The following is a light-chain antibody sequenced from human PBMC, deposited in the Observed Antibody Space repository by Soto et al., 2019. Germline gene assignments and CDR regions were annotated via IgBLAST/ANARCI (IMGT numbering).Light chain of an antibody. CDR3: QQYGSSPRT. V-gene: IGKV3-20*01. CDR2: GAS. J-gene: IGKJ1*01. CDR1: PSVSSSY. Sequence: EIVMTQSPATLSVSPGERATLSCRASPSVSSSYLAWYQQKPGQAPRLLIYGASTRATGIPDRFSGSGSGTDFTLTVSRLEPEDFAVYYCQQYGSSPRTFGQGTKVDIK.